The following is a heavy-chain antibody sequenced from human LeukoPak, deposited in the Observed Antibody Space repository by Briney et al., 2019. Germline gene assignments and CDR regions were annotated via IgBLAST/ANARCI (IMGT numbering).Heavy chain of an antibody. CDR3: ASPGLGGRGGAFIY. CDR1: GFTFSSYA. D-gene: IGHD2/OR15-2a*01. J-gene: IGHJ4*02. Sequence: GGSLRLSCAASGFTFSSYAMHWVRQAPGKGLEWVAVISYDGSNKYYADSVKGRFTISRDNSKNTLYLQMNSLRAEDTAVYYCASPGLGGRGGAFIYWGQGTLVTVSS. V-gene: IGHV3-30*04. CDR2: ISYDGSNK.